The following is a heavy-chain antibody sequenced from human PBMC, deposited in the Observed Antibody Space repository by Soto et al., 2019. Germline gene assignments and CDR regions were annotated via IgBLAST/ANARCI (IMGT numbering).Heavy chain of an antibody. V-gene: IGHV1-2*02. CDR3: ASSSRRGSYGSFDY. CDR1: GYTFTGYY. D-gene: IGHD5-18*01. Sequence: GASVKVSCKASGYTFTGYYMHWVLQAPGQGLEWMGWINPNSGGTNYAQKFQGRVTMTRDTSISTAYMELSRLRSDDTAAYYCASSSRRGSYGSFDYWGQGTLVTVSS. J-gene: IGHJ4*02. CDR2: INPNSGGT.